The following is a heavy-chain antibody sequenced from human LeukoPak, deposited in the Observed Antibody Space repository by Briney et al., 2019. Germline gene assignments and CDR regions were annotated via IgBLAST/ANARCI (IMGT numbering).Heavy chain of an antibody. CDR2: ISSSGSTI. CDR3: ARDPFPYYYGMDV. CDR1: GFTFSDYY. Sequence: GGSLRLSCAASGFTFSDYYMSWIRQAPGKGLEWVSYISSSGSTICYADSVKGRFTISRDNAKNSLYLQMNSLRAEDTAVYYCARDPFPYYYGMDVWGQGTTVTVCS. V-gene: IGHV3-11*01. J-gene: IGHJ6*02.